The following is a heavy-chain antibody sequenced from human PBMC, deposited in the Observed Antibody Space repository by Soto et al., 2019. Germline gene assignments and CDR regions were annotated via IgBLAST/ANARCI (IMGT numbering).Heavy chain of an antibody. Sequence: GGSLRLSCEGFRLTFSPYWMTWVRQAPGKGLEWVASIKEDGSVKNYADSVKGRFTVSRDNVKRAMFLQMTSVRVDDTAVYFCARDVSSEYASILDVWGRGAPVTVSS. V-gene: IGHV3-7*03. CDR2: IKEDGSVK. CDR1: RLTFSPYW. J-gene: IGHJ4*02. D-gene: IGHD3-3*01. CDR3: ARDVSSEYASILDV.